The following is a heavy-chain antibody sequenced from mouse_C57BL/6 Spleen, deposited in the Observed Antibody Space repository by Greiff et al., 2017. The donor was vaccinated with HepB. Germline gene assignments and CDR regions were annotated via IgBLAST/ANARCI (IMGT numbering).Heavy chain of an antibody. D-gene: IGHD1-1*01. J-gene: IGHJ4*01. Sequence: VKLQQSGAELARPGASVKLSCKASGYTFTSYGISWVKQRTGQGLEWIGEIYPRSGNTYYNEKFKGKATLTADKSSSTAYMELRSLTSEDSAVYFCASGTVGYAMDYWGQGTSVTVSS. CDR2: IYPRSGNT. CDR3: ASGTVGYAMDY. V-gene: IGHV1-81*01. CDR1: GYTFTSYG.